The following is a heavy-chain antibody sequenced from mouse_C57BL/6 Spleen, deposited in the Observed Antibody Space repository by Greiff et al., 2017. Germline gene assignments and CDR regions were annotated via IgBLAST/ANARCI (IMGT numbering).Heavy chain of an antibody. CDR1: GYTFTSYN. Sequence: QVQLQQSGPELARPGASVKMSCKASGYTFTSYNMHWVKQRPGQGLEWIGYINPSSGYNKYNQKFKDKATLTADKSSSTAYMQLSSLTSEDSAVYYCARNDFDYWGQGTTLTVSS. CDR2: INPSSGYN. J-gene: IGHJ2*01. CDR3: ARNDFDY. V-gene: IGHV1-4*01.